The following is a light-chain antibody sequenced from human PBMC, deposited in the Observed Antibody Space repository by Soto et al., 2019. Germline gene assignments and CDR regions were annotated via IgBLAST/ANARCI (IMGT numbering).Light chain of an antibody. CDR3: QQYTKWPGT. CDR2: GAS. Sequence: EIVMTQSPATLSVSPGERATLSCRASQSVNTKLAWYQQIPGQAPRLLVYGASTRATGIAARFSGSGSGTDFTLTISSLQSEDSAVYYCQQYTKWPGTFGQGTKVDIK. V-gene: IGKV3-15*01. CDR1: QSVNTK. J-gene: IGKJ1*01.